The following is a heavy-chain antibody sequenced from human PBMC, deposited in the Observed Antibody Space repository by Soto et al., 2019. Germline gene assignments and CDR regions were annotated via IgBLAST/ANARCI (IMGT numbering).Heavy chain of an antibody. J-gene: IGHJ5*02. Sequence: GGSLRLSCSASGFTFSSYAMSWVRQAPGKGLEWVSAISGSGGSTYYADSVKGRFTISRDNSKNTLYLQMNSLRAEDTAVYYCAKSPAGLDWFDPWGQGTLVTVSS. CDR3: AKSPAGLDWFDP. CDR2: ISGSGGST. D-gene: IGHD3-9*01. V-gene: IGHV3-23*01. CDR1: GFTFSSYA.